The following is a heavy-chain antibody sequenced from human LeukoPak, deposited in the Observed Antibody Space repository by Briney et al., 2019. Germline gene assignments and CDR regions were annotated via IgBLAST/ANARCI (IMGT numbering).Heavy chain of an antibody. Sequence: SETLSLTCTVSGGFISNSSYYWGWIRQPPGEGLEWIGSIYYTGVANYNPSLKSRVTISVDTSKNQFSLNLTSVTAADTAVYYCARDRYALTFDYWGQGTLVTVSS. CDR2: IYYTGVA. V-gene: IGHV4-39*02. D-gene: IGHD3-16*01. CDR3: ARDRYALTFDY. J-gene: IGHJ4*02. CDR1: GGFISNSSYY.